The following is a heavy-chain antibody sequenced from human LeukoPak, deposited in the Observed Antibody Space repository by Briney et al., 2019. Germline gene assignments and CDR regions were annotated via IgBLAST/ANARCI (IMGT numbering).Heavy chain of an antibody. Sequence: TGRSLRLSCAASGFTFDDYVMHWVRQAPGKGLVWVSRINSDGSSTSYADSVKGRFTISRDNAKNTLYLQMNSLRAEDTAVYYCARDDRPSYYYDSSGYYYENFDYWGQGTLVTVSS. CDR2: INSDGSST. CDR3: ARDDRPSYYYDSSGYYYENFDY. V-gene: IGHV3-74*01. D-gene: IGHD3-22*01. J-gene: IGHJ4*02. CDR1: GFTFDDYV.